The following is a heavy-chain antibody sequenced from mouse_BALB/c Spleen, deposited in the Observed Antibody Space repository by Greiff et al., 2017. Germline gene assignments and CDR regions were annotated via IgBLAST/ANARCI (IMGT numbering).Heavy chain of an antibody. CDR1: GFTFSDYY. Sequence: EVQLVESGGGLVKPGGSLKLSCAASGFTFSDYYMYWVRQTPEKRLEWVATISDGGSYTYYPDSVKGRFTISRDNAKNNLYLQMSSLKSEDTAMYYCASFYYDYEFAYWGQGTLVTVSA. J-gene: IGHJ3*01. D-gene: IGHD2-4*01. CDR3: ASFYYDYEFAY. CDR2: ISDGGSYT. V-gene: IGHV5-4*02.